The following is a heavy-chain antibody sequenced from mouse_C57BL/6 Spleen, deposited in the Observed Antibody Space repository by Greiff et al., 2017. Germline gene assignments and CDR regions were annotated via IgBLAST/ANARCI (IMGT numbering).Heavy chain of an antibody. V-gene: IGHV3-1*01. D-gene: IGHD2-1*01. CDR1: GYSFTSGYD. CDR3: ARDGGGNYVNFDY. Sequence: EVKLQESGPGMVKPSQSLSLSCTVTGYSFTSGYDRHLIRHFPGNKLECMGYISYSGSTNYNPTLKSRISITHDTSKNHFFLKLNSVTAEDTATYYCARDGGGNYVNFDYWGQGTTLTVSS. CDR2: ISYSGST. J-gene: IGHJ2*01.